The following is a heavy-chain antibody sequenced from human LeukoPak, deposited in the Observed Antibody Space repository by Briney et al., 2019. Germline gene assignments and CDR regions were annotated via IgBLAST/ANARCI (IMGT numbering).Heavy chain of an antibody. CDR3: ARRRDYYYYGMDV. J-gene: IGHJ6*02. CDR2: IYYSGST. CDR1: GGSISSYY. Sequence: PSETLSLTCTVSGGSISSYYWSWIRQPPGRGLEWIGYIYYSGSTNYNPSLKSRVTISVGTSKNQFSLKLSSVTAADTAVYYCARRRDYYYYGMDVWGQGTTVTVSS. V-gene: IGHV4-59*08.